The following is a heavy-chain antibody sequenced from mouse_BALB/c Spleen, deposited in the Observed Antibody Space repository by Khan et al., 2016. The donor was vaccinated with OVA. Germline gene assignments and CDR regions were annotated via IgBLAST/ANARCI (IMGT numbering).Heavy chain of an antibody. CDR2: IWAGGST. J-gene: IGHJ2*01. Sequence: VQLQESGPGLVAPSQSLSITCTVSGFSLTSHGVHWVRQPPGKGLEWLGVIWAGGSTNYNSALMSRLSISKDSSKSQVFLKMNSLQTDDTAIYYCARNREPDYFAYWGQGTTLTVSS. V-gene: IGHV2-9*02. CDR1: GFSLTSHG. CDR3: ARNREPDYFAY.